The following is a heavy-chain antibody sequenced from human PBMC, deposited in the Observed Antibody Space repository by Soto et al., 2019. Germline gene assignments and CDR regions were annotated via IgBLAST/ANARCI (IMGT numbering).Heavy chain of an antibody. V-gene: IGHV5-51*01. CDR2: IYPDDSRI. CDR1: GYSFTSYW. Sequence: HGESLKISCKGSGYSFTSYWIAWVRRMPGKGLEWMGIIYPDDSRIKYSPSFQGQVTISADKSISTAYLHWTSLRASDTAMYYCARLFCSSSTCYIGLDYWGQGTPVTVSS. D-gene: IGHD2-2*02. CDR3: ARLFCSSSTCYIGLDY. J-gene: IGHJ4*02.